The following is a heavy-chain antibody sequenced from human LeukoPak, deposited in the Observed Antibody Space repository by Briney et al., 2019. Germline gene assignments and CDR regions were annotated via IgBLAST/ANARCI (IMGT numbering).Heavy chain of an antibody. CDR1: GFTFRSYW. CDR3: ARRGYSGYNFDY. V-gene: IGHV3-7*01. CDR2: INQDGSGK. D-gene: IGHD5-12*01. J-gene: IGHJ4*02. Sequence: PGGSLRLSCAASGFTFRSYWMSWVRQAPGKGLEWVANINQDGSGKYYVDSVKGRFTISRDNAKNSLYLQMNSLRAEDTAVYYCARRGYSGYNFDYWGQGTLVTVSS.